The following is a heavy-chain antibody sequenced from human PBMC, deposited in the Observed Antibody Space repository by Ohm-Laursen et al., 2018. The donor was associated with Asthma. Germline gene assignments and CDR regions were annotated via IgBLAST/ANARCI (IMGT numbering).Heavy chain of an antibody. Sequence: GASVKVSCKASGYTFTSYDINWVRQATGQGLEWMGWMNPNSGNTGYAQKLQGRVTMTTDTSTSTAYMELSRLRSDDTAVYYCAREVTIFGVVIGADDYWGQGTLVTVSS. J-gene: IGHJ4*02. CDR3: AREVTIFGVVIGADDY. D-gene: IGHD3-3*01. CDR1: GYTFTSYD. CDR2: MNPNSGNT. V-gene: IGHV1-8*01.